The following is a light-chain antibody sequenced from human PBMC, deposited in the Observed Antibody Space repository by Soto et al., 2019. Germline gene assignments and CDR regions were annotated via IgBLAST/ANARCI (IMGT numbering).Light chain of an antibody. J-gene: IGLJ1*01. CDR1: SSNIGTGSD. CDR2: GNN. V-gene: IGLV1-40*01. Sequence: QSVLTQSPSVSGAPGQRVTISCTGSSSNIGTGSDVRWYQHLPGAAPRLLLYGNNNRPSGVPDRFSGSKSGTSASLAITGLQAEDEADYYCQSFDSSLSAHVFGPGTKLTVL. CDR3: QSFDSSLSAHV.